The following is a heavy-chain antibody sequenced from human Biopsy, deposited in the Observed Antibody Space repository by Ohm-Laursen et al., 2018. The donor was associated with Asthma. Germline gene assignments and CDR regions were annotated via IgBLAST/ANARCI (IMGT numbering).Heavy chain of an antibody. D-gene: IGHD6-19*01. V-gene: IGHV3-53*01. CDR2: IYSGGTS. CDR1: GFAVSRDY. Sequence: GSLRLSCAASGFAVSRDYMFWVRQAPGKGLEWVPVIYSGGTSHTADSVRGRFTISRDYSKNTLYLQMHSLRAEDTAVYYCARGDSSGWSHYYFDYWGQGTLVIVSA. J-gene: IGHJ4*02. CDR3: ARGDSSGWSHYYFDY.